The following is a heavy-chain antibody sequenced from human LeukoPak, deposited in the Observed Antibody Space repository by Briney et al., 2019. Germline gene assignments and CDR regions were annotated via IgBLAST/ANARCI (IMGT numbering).Heavy chain of an antibody. J-gene: IGHJ3*01. Sequence: SETLSLTYTVSGASLSNYYWTWIRQSAGKGLEWIGRIYNTGSTNYNPSLESRVTTSRDTPKNQFSLTLSSMTAADTATYYCVRASVDSGGAFDVWGQGTVVTVSS. D-gene: IGHD5-12*01. CDR2: IYNTGST. V-gene: IGHV4-4*07. CDR3: VRASVDSGGAFDV. CDR1: GASLSNYY.